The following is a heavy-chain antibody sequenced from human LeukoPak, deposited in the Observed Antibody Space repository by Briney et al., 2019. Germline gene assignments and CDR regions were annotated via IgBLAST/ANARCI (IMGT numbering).Heavy chain of an antibody. CDR1: GFTFEDYA. CDR3: ARASLYDNSAYYLDY. J-gene: IGHJ4*02. CDR2: VNWNGGST. V-gene: IGHV3-20*04. D-gene: IGHD3-22*01. Sequence: PGGSLRLSCEVSGFTFEDYAMTWVRQVPGKGLEWVSGVNWNGGSTGYADSVKGRFTISRDNAKNSLYLQMNSLRAEDTALYYCARASLYDNSAYYLDYWGQGTLVTVSS.